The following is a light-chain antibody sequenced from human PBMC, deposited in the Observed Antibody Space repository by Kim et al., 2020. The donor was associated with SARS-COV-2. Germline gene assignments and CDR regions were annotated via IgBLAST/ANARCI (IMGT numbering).Light chain of an antibody. CDR1: QGISSY. Sequence: AIRITQSPSSLSASTGDRVTITCRASQGISSYLAWYQQKPGKAPNLLIYAASTLQGGVPSRFSGSGSGTDFTLTISCLQSEDFATYYCQQYYSYPWTFGQGTKLEI. CDR2: AAS. CDR3: QQYYSYPWT. V-gene: IGKV1-8*01. J-gene: IGKJ1*01.